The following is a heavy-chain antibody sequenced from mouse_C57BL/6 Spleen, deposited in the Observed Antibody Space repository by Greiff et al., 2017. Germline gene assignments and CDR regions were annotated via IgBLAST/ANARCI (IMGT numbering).Heavy chain of an antibody. V-gene: IGHV10-3*01. Sequence: EVMLVESGGGLVQPKGSLKLSCAASGFTFNTYAMHWVRQAPGKGLEWVARIRSKSSNYATYYADSVKDRFTISRDDSQSMHYRQMNNLKTMDTAMYYCVRDGPGGSSYEYWYFDVWGTGTTVTVSS. CDR3: VRDGPGGSSYEYWYFDV. D-gene: IGHD1-1*01. J-gene: IGHJ1*03. CDR2: IRSKSSNYAT. CDR1: GFTFNTYA.